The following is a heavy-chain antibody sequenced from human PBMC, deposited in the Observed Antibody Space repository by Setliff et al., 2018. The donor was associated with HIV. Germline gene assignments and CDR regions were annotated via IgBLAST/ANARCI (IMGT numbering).Heavy chain of an antibody. CDR3: ARVTRDYYDSRALYYFDY. J-gene: IGHJ4*02. Sequence: GASVKVSCKASGYTFTTYYIHWVRQAPGQGLEWMGILNPSEGTTSFAQKFQGRVTMTIDTSTSTGYMDLRSLRSDDTAVYYCARVTRDYYDSRALYYFDYWGQGTLVTVSS. V-gene: IGHV1-46*01. CDR2: LNPSEGTT. D-gene: IGHD3-22*01. CDR1: GYTFTTYY.